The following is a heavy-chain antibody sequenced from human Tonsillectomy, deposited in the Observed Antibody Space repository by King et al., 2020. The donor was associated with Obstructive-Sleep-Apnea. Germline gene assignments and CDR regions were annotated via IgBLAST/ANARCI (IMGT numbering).Heavy chain of an antibody. CDR3: ARRKAVADAFDI. D-gene: IGHD6-19*01. Sequence: QLQESGPGLVKPSETLSLTCTVSCGSISSSSYYWGWICQPPGKGLEWIGSISYIGSTYYNPSLKSRVTISVDTTKNQFSLKLSSVTAADTAVYYCARRKAVADAFDIWGQGTMVTVSS. J-gene: IGHJ3*02. CDR1: CGSISSSSYY. V-gene: IGHV4-39*01. CDR2: ISYIGST.